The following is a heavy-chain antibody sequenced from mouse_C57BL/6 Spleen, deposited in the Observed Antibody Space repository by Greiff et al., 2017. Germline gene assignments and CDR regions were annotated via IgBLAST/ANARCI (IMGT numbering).Heavy chain of an antibody. V-gene: IGHV1-52*01. Sequence: VQLQQPGAELVRPGSSVKLSCKASGYTFTSYWMHWVKQRPRQGLEWIGNIDPSDSETHYNQKFKDKATLTVDKSSSTAYMQLSSLTSEDSAVYYCARGDYTWYFDVWGTGTTVTVSS. D-gene: IGHD2-12*01. CDR3: ARGDYTWYFDV. CDR2: IDPSDSET. CDR1: GYTFTSYW. J-gene: IGHJ1*03.